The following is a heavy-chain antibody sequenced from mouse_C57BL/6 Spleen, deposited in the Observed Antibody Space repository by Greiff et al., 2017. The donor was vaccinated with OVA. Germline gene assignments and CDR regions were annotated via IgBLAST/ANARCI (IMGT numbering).Heavy chain of an antibody. D-gene: IGHD2-10*02. J-gene: IGHJ4*01. CDR2: IYPSASET. CDR3: ARGVYGDYYAMDY. CDR1: GYTFTSYW. Sequence: VQLQQPGAELVRPGSSVKLSCKASGYTFTSYWMDWVKQRPGQGLEWIGNIYPSASETHYNQKFKDKATLTVDKSSSTAYMQLSSLTSEDSAVYYGARGVYGDYYAMDYWGQGTSVTVSS. V-gene: IGHV1-61*01.